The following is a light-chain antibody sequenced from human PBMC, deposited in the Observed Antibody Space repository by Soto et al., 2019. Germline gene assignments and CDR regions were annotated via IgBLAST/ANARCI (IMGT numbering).Light chain of an antibody. CDR1: KLGAKY. CDR3: QAWDNSVI. V-gene: IGLV3-1*01. J-gene: IGLJ2*01. Sequence: SYELTQPPSVSVSPGQTTTMTCSGDKLGAKYVCWYQQKPDQSPVLVIYDDNKRPSGIPERFSGSNSGNTATLTISGTQALDEADYFCQAWDNSVIFGGGTKLTVL. CDR2: DDN.